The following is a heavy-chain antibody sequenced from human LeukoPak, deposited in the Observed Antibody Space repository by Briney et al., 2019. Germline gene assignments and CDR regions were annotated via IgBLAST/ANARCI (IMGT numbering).Heavy chain of an antibody. J-gene: IGHJ4*02. D-gene: IGHD6-13*01. V-gene: IGHV4-39*01. CDR3: ARLEAAAGTDY. CDR2: IYYSGST. Sequence: PSETLSLTCTVSGGSISSSSYYWGWIRQPPGKGLEWIGSIYYSGSTYYNPSLKSRVTISVDTSKNQFSLKLSSETAADTAVYYCARLEAAAGTDYWGQGTLVTVSS. CDR1: GGSISSSSYY.